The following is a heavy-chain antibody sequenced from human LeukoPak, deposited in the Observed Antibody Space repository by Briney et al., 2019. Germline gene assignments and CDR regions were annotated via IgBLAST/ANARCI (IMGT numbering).Heavy chain of an antibody. D-gene: IGHD3-22*01. CDR1: GLTLSTYD. CDR2: VSYDGSNK. J-gene: IGHJ4*02. Sequence: TGGSLRLSCAASGLTLSTYDMHWVRQAPGKGLEWVAVVSYDGSNKYYADSVKGRFTISRDNSKNTLYLQMNSLRAEDTAVYYCARILGYDSSGYYTGFFDYWGQGTLVTVSS. V-gene: IGHV3-30*12. CDR3: ARILGYDSSGYYTGFFDY.